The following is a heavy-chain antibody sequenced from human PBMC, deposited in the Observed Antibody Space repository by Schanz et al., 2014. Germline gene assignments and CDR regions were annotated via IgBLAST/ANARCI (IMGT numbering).Heavy chain of an antibody. Sequence: VHLVESGGGLVQPGGSLRLSCAASGFTFSTYGMHWVRQAPGKGLEWVAFIRSDGTNKYYGDSVKGRFTISRDNSKNIMFLQMNSLKTEDTAVYCARDGGFDSINAFDFWGQGTMVTVSS. CDR2: IRSDGTNK. J-gene: IGHJ3*01. CDR3: ARDGGFDSINAFDF. V-gene: IGHV3-30*02. CDR1: GFTFSTYG. D-gene: IGHD3-10*01.